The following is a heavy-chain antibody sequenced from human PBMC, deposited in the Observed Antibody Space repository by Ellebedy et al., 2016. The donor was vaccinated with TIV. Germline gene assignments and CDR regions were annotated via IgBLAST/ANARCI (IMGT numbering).Heavy chain of an antibody. CDR3: ARRAEFCSGGSCLYNWFDP. J-gene: IGHJ5*02. CDR1: GYSFTSYW. D-gene: IGHD2-15*01. V-gene: IGHV5-10-1*01. CDR2: IDPSDSYT. Sequence: GESLKISCKGSGYSFTSYWNSWVRQMPGKGLEWMGRIDPSDSYTNYSPSFQGHVTISADKSISTAYLQWSSLKASDTAMYYCARRAEFCSGGSCLYNWFDPWGQGTLVTVSS.